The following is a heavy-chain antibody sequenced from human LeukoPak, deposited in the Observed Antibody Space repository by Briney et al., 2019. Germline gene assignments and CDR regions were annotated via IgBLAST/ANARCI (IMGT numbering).Heavy chain of an antibody. CDR2: IRYDGSNK. CDR3: ARTYYDYWSGPYAFDI. D-gene: IGHD3-3*01. CDR1: GFTFSSYG. Sequence: PGGSLTLSCAASGFTFSSYGMHWVRQAPGKGLEWVALIRYDGSNKYYADSVKGRFTISRDNSENTLYLRMNNLRAEDTAVVYCARTYYDYWSGPYAFDIWGQGTMVTVSS. V-gene: IGHV3-30*02. J-gene: IGHJ3*02.